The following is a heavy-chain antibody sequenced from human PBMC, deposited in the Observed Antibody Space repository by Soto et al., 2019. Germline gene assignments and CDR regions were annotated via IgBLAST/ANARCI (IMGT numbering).Heavy chain of an antibody. J-gene: IGHJ6*02. D-gene: IGHD4-4*01. CDR1: GGTFSSYA. CDR2: IIPIFGTA. Sequence: GXSVKVSCKASGGTFSSYAISWVRQAPGQGLEWMGGIIPIFGTANYAQKFQGRVTITADKSTSTAYMELSSLRSEDTAVYYCARSTVTTTSHYYYYGMDVWGQGTTVTVSS. V-gene: IGHV1-69*06. CDR3: ARSTVTTTSHYYYYGMDV.